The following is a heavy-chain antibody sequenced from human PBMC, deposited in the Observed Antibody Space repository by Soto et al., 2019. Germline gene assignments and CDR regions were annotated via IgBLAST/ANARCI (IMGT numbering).Heavy chain of an antibody. D-gene: IGHD3-16*01. CDR2: IWYDGSNK. J-gene: IGHJ5*02. V-gene: IGHV3-33*08. CDR1: GFTFSSYG. CDR3: ARDITVKGVNWFDP. Sequence: QVQLVESGGGVVQPGRSLRLSCAASGFTFSSYGMHWVRQAPGEGLEWVAVIWYDGSNKYYADSVKGRFTISRDNSKNTMSLQTNSLRVEDTAVYYCARDITVKGVNWFDPWGQGTLVTVSS.